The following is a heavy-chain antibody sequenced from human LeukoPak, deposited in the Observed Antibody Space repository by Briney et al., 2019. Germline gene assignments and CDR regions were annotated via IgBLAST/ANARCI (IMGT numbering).Heavy chain of an antibody. CDR3: ARGDHYYGSGSYYYYYFDY. CDR2: INHSGST. V-gene: IGHV4-34*01. CDR1: GGSFSGYY. Sequence: SETLSLTCAVYGGSFSGYYWSWIRQPPGKGLEWIGEINHSGSTNYNPSLKSRVTISVDTSKNQFSLKLSSVTAADTAVYYCARGDHYYGSGSYYYYYFDYWGQGTPVTVSS. J-gene: IGHJ4*02. D-gene: IGHD3-10*01.